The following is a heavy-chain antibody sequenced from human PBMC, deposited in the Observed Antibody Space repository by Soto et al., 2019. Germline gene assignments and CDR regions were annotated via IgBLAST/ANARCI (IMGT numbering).Heavy chain of an antibody. CDR2: ISYDGSNK. CDR3: ARSYHKLVTYYFDY. V-gene: IGHV3-30-3*01. D-gene: IGHD6-6*01. CDR1: GFTFSSYA. Sequence: QVQLVESGGGVVQPGRSLRLSCAASGFTFSSYAMHWVRQAPGKGLEWVAVISYDGSNKYYADSVKGRFTISRDNSKNALYLQMNSLRAEDTAVYYCARSYHKLVTYYFDYWGQGTLVTVSS. J-gene: IGHJ4*02.